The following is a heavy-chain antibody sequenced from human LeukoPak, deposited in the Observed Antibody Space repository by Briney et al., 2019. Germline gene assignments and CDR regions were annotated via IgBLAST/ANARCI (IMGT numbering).Heavy chain of an antibody. CDR3: ARGLEWFNWFDP. Sequence: GASVKVSCKASGYTFTSYDINWVRQATGQGLEWMGWMNPNSSNTGYAQKFQGRVTMTRNTSISTAYMELSSLRSEDTAVYYCARGLEWFNWFDPWGQGTLVTVSS. D-gene: IGHD3-3*01. CDR1: GYTFTSYD. CDR2: MNPNSSNT. J-gene: IGHJ5*02. V-gene: IGHV1-8*01.